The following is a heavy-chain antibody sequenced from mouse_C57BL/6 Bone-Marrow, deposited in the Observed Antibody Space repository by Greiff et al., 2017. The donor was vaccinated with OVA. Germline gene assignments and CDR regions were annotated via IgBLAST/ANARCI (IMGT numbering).Heavy chain of an antibody. J-gene: IGHJ2*01. Sequence: QVQLQQSGAELVRPGASVKLSCTASGYTFTSYGISWVKQRTGQGLEWIGEIYPRSGNTYYNEKFKGKATMTADKSSSTAYMELRSLTSEDSAVYFCARVLRPFDYWGKGTTLTVSS. CDR3: ARVLRPFDY. CDR1: GYTFTSYG. D-gene: IGHD1-2*01. V-gene: IGHV1-81*01. CDR2: IYPRSGNT.